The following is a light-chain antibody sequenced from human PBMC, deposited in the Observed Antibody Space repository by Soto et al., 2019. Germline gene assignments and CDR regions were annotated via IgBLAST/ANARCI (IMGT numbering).Light chain of an antibody. V-gene: IGKV3-11*01. J-gene: IGKJ4*01. CDR2: DAT. CDR3: QQRDIWPPLT. CDR1: QSVGVY. Sequence: VLTQSPAILSLSPGERATLFCKASQSVGVYMGWFQQKPGQAPRVLIYDATNRAGGVPARFSGSGSGTDFTLTISSLEAADSAVYYCQQRDIWPPLTFGGGTKLEIK.